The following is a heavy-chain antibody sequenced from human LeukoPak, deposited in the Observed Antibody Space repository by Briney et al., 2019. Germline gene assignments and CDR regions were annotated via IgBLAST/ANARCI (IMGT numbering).Heavy chain of an antibody. D-gene: IGHD2-15*01. J-gene: IGHJ3*02. CDR2: IYPADSDT. V-gene: IGHV5-51*01. CDR1: GYSFTNYW. Sequence: GESLKISCKGSGYSFTNYWIGWVRQMPGKGLEWMGIIYPADSDTRYSPSFQGQVTISADKSISTAYLQWSSLKASDTAMYYCATTSQYCSGGSCYFDGFDIWGQGTMVTVS. CDR3: ATTSQYCSGGSCYFDGFDI.